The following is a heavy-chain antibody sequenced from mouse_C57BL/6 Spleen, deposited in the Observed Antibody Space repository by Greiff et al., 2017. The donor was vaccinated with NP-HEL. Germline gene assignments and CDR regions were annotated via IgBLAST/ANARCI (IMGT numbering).Heavy chain of an antibody. Sequence: VQLKQSGAELVRPGASVKLSCTASGFNIKDDYMHWVKQRPEQGLEWIGWIDPENGDTEYASKFQGKATITADTSSNTAYLQLSSLTSEDTAVYYCTQRGYGNYDYWGQGTTLTVSS. CDR1: GFNIKDDY. J-gene: IGHJ2*01. V-gene: IGHV14-4*01. D-gene: IGHD2-1*01. CDR3: TQRGYGNYDY. CDR2: IDPENGDT.